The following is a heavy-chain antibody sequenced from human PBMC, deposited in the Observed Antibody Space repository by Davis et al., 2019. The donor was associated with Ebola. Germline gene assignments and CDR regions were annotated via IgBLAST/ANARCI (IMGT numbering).Heavy chain of an antibody. CDR3: AKRTAGSQAFVDY. J-gene: IGHJ4*02. D-gene: IGHD1-1*01. CDR1: GFTFSSYA. CDR2: ITSSGSST. Sequence: GESLKISCAASGFTFSSYAMRWVRQAPRKGLEWVSAITSSGSSTYYADSVKGRFTISRDNSKNTVFLQMTSLRAEDTAVYYCAKRTAGSQAFVDYWGQGTLVTVSS. V-gene: IGHV3-23*01.